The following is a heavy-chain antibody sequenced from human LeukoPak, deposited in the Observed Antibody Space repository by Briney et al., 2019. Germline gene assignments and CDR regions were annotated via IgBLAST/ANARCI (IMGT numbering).Heavy chain of an antibody. D-gene: IGHD4-23*01. Sequence: GASVKVSCKVSGYSLTELSIYWVRQAPGIGLEWMGGLDPEDGKRVFAQKFQGRVSMTEDTSTDTAYMDLSSLRFEDTAVYYCATEVKSSAAFDAWGQGTMVTVSS. CDR1: GYSLTELS. CDR2: LDPEDGKR. J-gene: IGHJ3*01. V-gene: IGHV1-24*01. CDR3: ATEVKSSAAFDA.